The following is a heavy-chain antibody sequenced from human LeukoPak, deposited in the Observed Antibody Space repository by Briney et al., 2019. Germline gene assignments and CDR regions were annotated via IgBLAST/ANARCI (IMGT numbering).Heavy chain of an antibody. CDR3: ARQYRGIYDY. CDR1: GGSISSSGFY. CDR2: IYYSGST. V-gene: IGHV4-39*01. J-gene: IGHJ4*02. Sequence: SETLSLTCAVSGGSISSSGFYWGWIRQPPGKGLEWIGSIYYSGSTYYNPSLKSRVTISVDTSKNQFSLKLGSVTAADTAVYFCARQYRGIYDYWGQGTLVTVSS. D-gene: IGHD1-26*01.